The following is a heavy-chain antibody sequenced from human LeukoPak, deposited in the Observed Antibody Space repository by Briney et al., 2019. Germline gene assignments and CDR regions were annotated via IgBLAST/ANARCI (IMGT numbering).Heavy chain of an antibody. CDR1: GYTLTELS. Sequence: ASVKVSCKVSGYTLTELSMHWVRQAPGKGLEWMGGFDPEDGETIYAQKFQGRVTMTEDTSTDTAYMELNSLRPEDTAVYYCAKEWAPSLDRSYYYYMDVWGKGTTVTISS. CDR3: AKEWAPSLDRSYYYYMDV. D-gene: IGHD3/OR15-3a*01. V-gene: IGHV1-24*01. CDR2: FDPEDGET. J-gene: IGHJ6*03.